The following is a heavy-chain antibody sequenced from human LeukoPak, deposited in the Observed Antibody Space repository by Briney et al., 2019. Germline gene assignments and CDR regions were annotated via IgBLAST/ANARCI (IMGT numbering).Heavy chain of an antibody. CDR2: IWYDGNNK. J-gene: IGHJ4*02. D-gene: IGHD6-19*01. CDR3: ATKSSPTGGY. V-gene: IGHV3-33*01. Sequence: PGGSLRLSCAASGFSFSHYGMHWVRQAPGKGLEWVSHIWYDGNNKYYADPVKGRFTISRDNSRNMVYLQMNSLRAEDSAVYYCATKSSPTGGYWGQGTLVTVSS. CDR1: GFSFSHYG.